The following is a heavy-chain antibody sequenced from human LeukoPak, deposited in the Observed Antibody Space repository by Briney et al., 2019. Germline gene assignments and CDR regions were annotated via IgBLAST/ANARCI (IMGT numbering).Heavy chain of an antibody. D-gene: IGHD4-23*01. J-gene: IGHJ4*02. CDR3: ARVGKPNPYYFDY. CDR1: GFTFSSYS. Sequence: GGSLRLSCAASGFTFSSYSMNWGRPAPGTGLEWVANIKQDGTEKYYVDSVKGRFTISRDNAKNSLYLQMNSLRAEDTALYYCARVGKPNPYYFDYWGQGTLVTVSS. CDR2: IKQDGTEK. V-gene: IGHV3-7*01.